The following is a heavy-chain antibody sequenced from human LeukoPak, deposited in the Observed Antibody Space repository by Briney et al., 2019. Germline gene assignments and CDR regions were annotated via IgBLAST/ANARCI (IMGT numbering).Heavy chain of an antibody. V-gene: IGHV4-61*02. CDR2: IYTGGST. CDR1: GGSISSGSYY. CDR3: ASANGIVGATTGRGAFDI. Sequence: SETLSLTCAVSGGSISSGSYYRSWIRQPAGKGLEWIGRIYTGGSTNYNPSLKSRVTISVDTSKNQFSLKLSSVTAADTAVYYCASANGIVGATTGRGAFDIWGQGTMVTVSS. J-gene: IGHJ3*02. D-gene: IGHD1-26*01.